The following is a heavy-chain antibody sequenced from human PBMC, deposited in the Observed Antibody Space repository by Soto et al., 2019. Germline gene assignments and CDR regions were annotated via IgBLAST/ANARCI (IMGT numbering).Heavy chain of an antibody. CDR3: ARAYYGDYLAY. D-gene: IGHD4-17*01. Sequence: PSETLSLTCIVSGGSISSYYWSWIRQPPGKGLEWIGYIYYSGSTNYNPSLKSRVTISVDTSKNQFSLKLSSVTAADTAVYYCARAYYGDYLAYWGQGTLVTVSS. CDR1: GGSISSYY. CDR2: IYYSGST. J-gene: IGHJ4*02. V-gene: IGHV4-59*01.